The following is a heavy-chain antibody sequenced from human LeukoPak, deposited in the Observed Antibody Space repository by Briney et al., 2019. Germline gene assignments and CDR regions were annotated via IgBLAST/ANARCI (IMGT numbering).Heavy chain of an antibody. J-gene: IGHJ4*02. Sequence: SETLSLICTVSGASISNYYWNWIRQTPGKGLEWIGYIYGTETTKTNPYFKSRVTISVDTSKIQFSLRLNSVTAADTAVYFCARGRGGGYSYGFDYWGRGTLVTVSS. CDR2: IYGTETT. D-gene: IGHD5-18*01. V-gene: IGHV4-59*01. CDR3: ARGRGGGYSYGFDY. CDR1: GASISNYY.